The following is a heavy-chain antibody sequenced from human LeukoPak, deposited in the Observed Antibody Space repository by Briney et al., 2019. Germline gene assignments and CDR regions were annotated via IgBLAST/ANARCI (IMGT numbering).Heavy chain of an antibody. Sequence: GGSLRLSCESSGFTFSAYAMTWVRQAAGKGLEWVSSIGSDNKPHYSESVKGRFAISRDNSKSMLFLQLNSLRAEDTALYYCAGDLHYYVAMDVWGQGTTVTVSS. J-gene: IGHJ6*02. CDR1: GFTFSAYA. V-gene: IGHV3-23*05. CDR3: AGDLHYYVAMDV. CDR2: IGSDNKP. D-gene: IGHD3-10*02.